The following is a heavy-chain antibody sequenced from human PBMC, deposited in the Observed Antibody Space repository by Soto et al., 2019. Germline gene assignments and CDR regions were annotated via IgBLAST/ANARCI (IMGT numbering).Heavy chain of an antibody. CDR1: SGSISSSN. V-gene: IGHV3-23*01. CDR2: ISGSGGST. CDR3: ARDNPRSSGWDV. Sequence: ETLSLTCAVSSGSISSSNWWSWVRQPPGKGLEWVSAISGSGGSTYYADSVKGRFTISRDNAKNSLYLQMNSLRDEDTAVYYCARDNPRSSGWDVWGQGTTVTVSS. J-gene: IGHJ6*02.